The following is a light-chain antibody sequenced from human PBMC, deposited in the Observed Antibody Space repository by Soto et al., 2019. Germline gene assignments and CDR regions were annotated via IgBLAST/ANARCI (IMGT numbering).Light chain of an antibody. CDR3: QVWDSSSDRDVV. J-gene: IGLJ2*01. Sequence: SYELTQPPSVSVAPGKTARITCGGNNIGSKSVHWYQQKPGQAPVLVIYYDSDRPSGIPERFSGSNSGNMATLTISRVEAGDEADYYCQVWDSSSDRDVVFGGGTKVTVL. V-gene: IGLV3-21*04. CDR1: NIGSKS. CDR2: YDS.